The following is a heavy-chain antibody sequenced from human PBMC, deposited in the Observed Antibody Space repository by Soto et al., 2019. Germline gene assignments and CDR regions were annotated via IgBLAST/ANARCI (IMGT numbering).Heavy chain of an antibody. Sequence: QAGGSLRLSCAVSGITFRNYAMHWVRQAPGKGLEWVAIISYDGGSAYYADSMKGRFTISRDNSENTLYLQMSSLTDEDTAVYYCARELSIGWTYLDYWGQGTVVTVSS. CDR1: GITFRNYA. CDR3: ARELSIGWTYLDY. CDR2: ISYDGGSA. J-gene: IGHJ4*02. D-gene: IGHD6-19*01. V-gene: IGHV3-30-3*01.